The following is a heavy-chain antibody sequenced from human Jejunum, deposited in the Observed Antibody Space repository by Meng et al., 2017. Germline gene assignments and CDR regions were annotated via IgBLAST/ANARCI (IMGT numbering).Heavy chain of an antibody. CDR2: ISGSGDSI. D-gene: IGHD4-23*01. J-gene: IGHJ4*02. CDR3: AKKGSNGGNGFDF. V-gene: IGHV3-23*01. Sequence: EVQRLESGGDVVQPGGSLRLSCAASAFTFSNYAMSWVRQAPGKGLEWVSMISGSGDSINYADSVKGRFTVSRDNSRNTLYLQMNSLEADDTAVYYCAKKGSNGGNGFDFWGQGTLVTVSS. CDR1: AFTFSNYA.